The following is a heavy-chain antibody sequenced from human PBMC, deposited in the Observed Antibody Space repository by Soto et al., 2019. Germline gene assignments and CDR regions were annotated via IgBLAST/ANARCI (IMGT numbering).Heavy chain of an antibody. J-gene: IGHJ3*02. Sequence: EVQLVESGGGLVQPGGSLRLSCAASGFTFSSYAMHWVRQAPGKGLEYVSAISSNEGSTYYANSVKGRFTISRDNSKNTLYLQMGSLRAEDMAVYSCARVRGTIDSGYYYGRDAFDIWGQGTMVTVSS. CDR1: GFTFSSYA. V-gene: IGHV3-64*01. CDR2: ISSNEGST. D-gene: IGHD3-22*01. CDR3: ARVRGTIDSGYYYGRDAFDI.